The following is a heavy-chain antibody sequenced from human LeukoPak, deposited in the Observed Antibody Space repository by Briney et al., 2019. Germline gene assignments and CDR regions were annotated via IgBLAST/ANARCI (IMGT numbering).Heavy chain of an antibody. CDR1: GYTFTGYY. Sequence: ASVKVSCKASGYTFTGYYMHWVRQAPGQGLEWMGWINPNTGDTNYAQKFQGRVTMTRDTSSSTAYMELSRLRSDDTAMYYCAKDQGWQHSWFDPWGQGTLVTVSS. J-gene: IGHJ5*02. CDR3: AKDQGWQHSWFDP. CDR2: INPNTGDT. V-gene: IGHV1-2*02. D-gene: IGHD2-15*01.